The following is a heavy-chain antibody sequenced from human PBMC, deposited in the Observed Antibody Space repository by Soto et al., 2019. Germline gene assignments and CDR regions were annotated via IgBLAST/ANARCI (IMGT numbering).Heavy chain of an antibody. D-gene: IGHD5-18*01. CDR2: INHSGST. V-gene: IGHV4-34*01. CDR1: GGSFSGYY. CDR3: ARGWGYSYLDY. J-gene: IGHJ4*02. Sequence: QVQLQQWGAGLLKPSETLSLTCAVYGGSFSGYYWSWIRQPPGKGLEWIGEINHSGSTNYNPSLKSRVTVSVDTSKNQCSLKLSSVTAADTAVYYCARGWGYSYLDYWGQGTLVTVSS.